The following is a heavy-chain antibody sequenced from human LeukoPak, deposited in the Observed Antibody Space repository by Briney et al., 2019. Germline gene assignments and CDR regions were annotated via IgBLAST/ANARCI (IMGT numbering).Heavy chain of an antibody. V-gene: IGHV3-20*01. Sequence: PGGSLRLSCAASGFTFDDYGMSWVRQAPGKGLEWVSGINWNGGSTGYADSVKGRFTISRDNAKNSLYLQMNSLRAEDTALYHCARRLAYSGYDIPNYYMDVWGKGTTVTVSS. CDR3: ARRLAYSGYDIPNYYMDV. CDR2: INWNGGST. CDR1: GFTFDDYG. D-gene: IGHD5-12*01. J-gene: IGHJ6*03.